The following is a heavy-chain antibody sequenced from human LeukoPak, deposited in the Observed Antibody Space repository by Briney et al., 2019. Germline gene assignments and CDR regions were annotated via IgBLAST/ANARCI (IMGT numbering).Heavy chain of an antibody. J-gene: IGHJ5*02. CDR2: IRYDGSNK. V-gene: IGHV3-30*02. D-gene: IGHD6-6*01. CDR3: TRHGYSSSAGQNWFDP. Sequence: GGSLRLSCAASGFTFSSYGMHWVRQAPGKGLEWVAFIRYDGSNKYYADSVKGRFTISRDNAKNSLYLQMNSLKTEDTAVYYCTRHGYSSSAGQNWFDPWGQGTLVTVSS. CDR1: GFTFSSYG.